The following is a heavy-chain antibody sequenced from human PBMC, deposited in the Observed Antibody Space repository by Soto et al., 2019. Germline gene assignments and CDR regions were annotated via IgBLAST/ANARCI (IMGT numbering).Heavy chain of an antibody. J-gene: IGHJ3*02. CDR1: GFTFSSYA. V-gene: IGHV3-30-3*01. CDR2: ISYDGSNK. D-gene: IGHD1-26*01. Sequence: QVQLVESGGGVVQPGRSLRLSCAASGFTFSSYAMHWVRQAPGKGLEWVAVISYDGSNKYYADSVKGRFTISRDNSKNTLYLQMNSLRAEDTAVYYFARDRAVGATGSVCAFDIWGQGTMFTVSS. CDR3: ARDRAVGATGSVCAFDI.